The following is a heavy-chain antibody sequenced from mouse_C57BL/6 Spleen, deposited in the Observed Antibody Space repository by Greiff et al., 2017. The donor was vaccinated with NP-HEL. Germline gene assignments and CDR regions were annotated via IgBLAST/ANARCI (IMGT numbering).Heavy chain of an antibody. CDR3: AMYGSGYVRYYAMDY. V-gene: IGHV1-26*01. CDR1: GYTFTDYY. Sequence: EVQLQQSGPELVKPGASVKISCKASGYTFTDYYMNWVKQSHGKSLEWIGDINPNNGGTSYNQKFKGKATLTVDKSSSTAYMELRSLTSEDSAVYDCAMYGSGYVRYYAMDYWGQGTSVNVAS. J-gene: IGHJ4*01. CDR2: INPNNGGT. D-gene: IGHD3-2*02.